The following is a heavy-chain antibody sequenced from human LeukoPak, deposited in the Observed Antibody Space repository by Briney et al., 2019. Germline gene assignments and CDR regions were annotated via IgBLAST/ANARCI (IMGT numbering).Heavy chain of an antibody. CDR2: ISYDGSDK. J-gene: IGHJ2*01. D-gene: IGHD2-8*01. CDR1: GFTSSSYA. CDR3: ARVGNDDWYFAL. V-gene: IGHV3-30*04. Sequence: GGSLRLSCAASGFTSSSYAMHWVRQAPGKGLEWVAVISYDGSDKCYADSVKGRFTISRDNSKNTLYLQMNSLRAEDTAVYSCARVGNDDWYFALWGRGTLVTVSS.